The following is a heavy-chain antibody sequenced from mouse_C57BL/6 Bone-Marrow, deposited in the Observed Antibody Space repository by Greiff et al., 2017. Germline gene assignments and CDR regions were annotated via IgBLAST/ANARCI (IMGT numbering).Heavy chain of an antibody. V-gene: IGHV5-12*01. Sequence: EVQLQESGGGLVQPGGSLKLSCAASGFTFSDYYMYWVRQTPEKRLEWVAYISNGGGSTYYPDTVKGRFTISRDNAKNTLYLQMSRLKSEDTAMYYCARHGRRYFDVWGTGTTVTVSS. CDR2: ISNGGGST. J-gene: IGHJ1*03. CDR1: GFTFSDYY. CDR3: ARHGRRYFDV.